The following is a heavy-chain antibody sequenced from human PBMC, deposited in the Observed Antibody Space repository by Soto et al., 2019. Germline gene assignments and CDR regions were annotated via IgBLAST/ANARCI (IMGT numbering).Heavy chain of an antibody. CDR3: ARGAAAAGPGY. V-gene: IGHV1-69*02. J-gene: IGHJ4*02. CDR2: IIPILGIA. CDR1: GGTFSSYT. Sequence: QVQLVQSGAEVKKPGSSVKVSCKASGGTFSSYTISWVRQAPGQGLEWMGRIIPILGIANHAQKFQGRAPITADKSTSTGDMELSSLRSEDTAVDYCARGAAAAGPGYWGQGPLVPVSS. D-gene: IGHD6-13*01.